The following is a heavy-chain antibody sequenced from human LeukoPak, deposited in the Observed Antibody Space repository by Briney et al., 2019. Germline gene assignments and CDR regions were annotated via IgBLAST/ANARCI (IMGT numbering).Heavy chain of an antibody. J-gene: IGHJ4*02. D-gene: IGHD1-1*01. CDR1: GFTFGDYA. CDR2: IRSKAYGETA. V-gene: IGHV3-49*03. Sequence: GGSPRLSCTASGFTFGDYAMSWIRQAPGKGLEWVGFIRSKAYGETADYAASVKGRFTISRDDSKAIAYLQMNSLKTEDTAVYHCTRDRGAYNLYDYWGQGTLVTVSS. CDR3: TRDRGAYNLYDY.